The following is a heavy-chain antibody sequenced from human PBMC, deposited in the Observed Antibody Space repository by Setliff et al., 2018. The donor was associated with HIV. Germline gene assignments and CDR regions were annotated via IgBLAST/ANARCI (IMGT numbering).Heavy chain of an antibody. J-gene: IGHJ3*02. CDR3: ARSGPFPPDAFDI. Sequence: PSETLSLTCTVSGGSISPHYWSWIRQPPGKGLEWIWYIYYSGIISYSPSLKSRITISVDTSKNPFALKLKSLTAAATAVYYCARSGPFPPDAFDIWGQGTKVTVSS. D-gene: IGHD6-25*01. V-gene: IGHV4-59*11. CDR2: IYYSGII. CDR1: GGSISPHY.